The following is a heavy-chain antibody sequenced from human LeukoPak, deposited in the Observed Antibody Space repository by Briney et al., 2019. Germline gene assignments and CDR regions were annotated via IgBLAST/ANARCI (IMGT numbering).Heavy chain of an antibody. CDR2: IDWDDDK. J-gene: IGHJ4*02. V-gene: IGHV2-70*11. CDR1: GFSLSTSGMC. CDR3: ARIHYDFWSGYYKRGDYFDY. D-gene: IGHD3-3*01. Sequence: SGPTLVNPTQTLTLTCTFSGFSLSTSGMCVSWIRQPPGKALEWLARIDWDDDKYYSTSLKTRLTISKDTSKNQVVLTMTNMDPVDTATYYCARIHYDFWSGYYKRGDYFDYWGQGTLVTVSS.